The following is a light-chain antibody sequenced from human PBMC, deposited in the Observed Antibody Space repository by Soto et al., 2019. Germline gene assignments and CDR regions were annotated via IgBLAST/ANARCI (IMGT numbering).Light chain of an antibody. CDR1: QSVSSY. Sequence: EIVLTQSPATLSLSPGERATLSCRTSQSVSSYLAWYQQKPGQAPRLLIYDVSNRATGIPARFSGSGSGTDFTLTISSLEPEDFAVYYCQQRTNWPPTFGQGTKLEIK. J-gene: IGKJ2*01. CDR3: QQRTNWPPT. V-gene: IGKV3-11*01. CDR2: DVS.